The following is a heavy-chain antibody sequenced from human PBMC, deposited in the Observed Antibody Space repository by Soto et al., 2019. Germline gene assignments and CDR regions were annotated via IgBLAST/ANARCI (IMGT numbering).Heavy chain of an antibody. CDR2: ISGSGGST. V-gene: IGHV3-23*01. D-gene: IGHD3-10*01. CDR3: AKDRWDIIKTGGGFDY. Sequence: EVQLLESGGGLVQPGGSLRLSCAASGFTFNSYAMSWVRQAPGKGLEWISAISGSGGSTYYADSVKGRFTISRDNSKNTLYLQMNSLRAEDTAVYYCAKDRWDIIKTGGGFDYWGQGTLVTVSS. J-gene: IGHJ4*02. CDR1: GFTFNSYA.